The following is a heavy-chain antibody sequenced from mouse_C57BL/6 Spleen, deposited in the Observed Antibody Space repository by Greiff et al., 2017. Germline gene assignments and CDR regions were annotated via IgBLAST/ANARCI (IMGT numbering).Heavy chain of an antibody. J-gene: IGHJ1*03. CDR3: ARAITTTGYFDV. Sequence: VQLQASGAELVKPGASVKMTCKASGYTFTTYPIEWRKQNHGKSLEWSGNFHPYNDDTTYNEKFKGKTRLTVEKSSSTVYLELSRLTSDDSAFYYSARAITTTGYFDVWGTGTTVTGSS. CDR1: GYTFTTYP. CDR2: FHPYNDDT. D-gene: IGHD2-4*01. V-gene: IGHV1-47*01.